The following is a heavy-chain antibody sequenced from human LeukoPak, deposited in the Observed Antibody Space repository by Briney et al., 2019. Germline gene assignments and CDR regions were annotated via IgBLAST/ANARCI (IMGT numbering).Heavy chain of an antibody. Sequence: GRSLRVSCAASGFTFDDYAMHWVRQAPGKGLEWVSGISWNSGSIGYADSVKGRFTISRDNAKNSLYLQMNSLRVDDTAVYYCAGPLGSPYFHHWGQGTLVTVSS. CDR3: AGPLGSPYFHH. D-gene: IGHD3-10*01. V-gene: IGHV3-9*01. CDR1: GFTFDDYA. J-gene: IGHJ1*01. CDR2: ISWNSGSI.